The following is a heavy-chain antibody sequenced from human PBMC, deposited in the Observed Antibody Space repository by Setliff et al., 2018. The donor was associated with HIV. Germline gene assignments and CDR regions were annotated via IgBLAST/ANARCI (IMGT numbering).Heavy chain of an antibody. CDR2: IDPHSGVT. V-gene: IGHV1-2*06. D-gene: IGHD3-10*01. CDR1: GYSFTGYW. CDR3: AKDSDFGGTTNWFDP. J-gene: IGHJ5*02. Sequence: ASVKVSCKASGYSFTGYWMHWVRQAPGQGLEWMGRIDPHSGVTNYAQKFQGRVTMTRDTSIATAYMDLSRLTSDDTAVYYCAKDSDFGGTTNWFDPWGQGTLVTVSS.